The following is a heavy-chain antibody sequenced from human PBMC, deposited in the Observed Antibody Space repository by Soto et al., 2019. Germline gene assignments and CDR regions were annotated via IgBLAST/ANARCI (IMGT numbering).Heavy chain of an antibody. J-gene: IGHJ6*02. D-gene: IGHD6-13*01. CDR3: ARTAAAGKYYYGMDV. V-gene: IGHV5-51*04. CDR1: GYSFTSYW. CDR2: IYPGDSDT. Sequence: GESLKISCKGSGYSFTSYWIGWVRQMPGKGLELMGIIYPGDSDTRYSPSFQGQVTISADKPISTAYLQWSSLKASDTAMYYCARTAAAGKYYYGMDVWGQGTTVTGSS.